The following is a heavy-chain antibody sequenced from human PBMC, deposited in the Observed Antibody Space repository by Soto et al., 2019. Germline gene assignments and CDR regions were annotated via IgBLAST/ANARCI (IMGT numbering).Heavy chain of an antibody. Sequence: VQLVESGGGLVQPGKSLRLSCDASGFTFDDYAMHWVRQAPGKGLEWVSGISWKSSSIGYADSVKGRFTISRDNAKKSLYLQMSSLTTEDTALYYCAKSMGGTANGLDVWGQGTTVIVSS. V-gene: IGHV3-9*01. CDR1: GFTFDDYA. J-gene: IGHJ6*02. CDR3: AKSMGGTANGLDV. D-gene: IGHD2-15*01. CDR2: ISWKSSSI.